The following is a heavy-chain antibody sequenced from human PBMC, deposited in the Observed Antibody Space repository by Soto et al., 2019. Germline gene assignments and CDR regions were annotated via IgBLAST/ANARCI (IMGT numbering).Heavy chain of an antibody. Sequence: GGSLRLSCAASGFTFSSYAMSWVRQAPGKGLEWVSAISGSGGSTYYADSVKGRFTISRDNSKNTLYLQMNSLRAEDTAVYYCAKDYCGGDCYDALESEYFQHWGQGTLVTVSS. CDR3: AKDYCGGDCYDALESEYFQH. J-gene: IGHJ1*01. V-gene: IGHV3-23*01. CDR1: GFTFSSYA. CDR2: ISGSGGST. D-gene: IGHD2-21*02.